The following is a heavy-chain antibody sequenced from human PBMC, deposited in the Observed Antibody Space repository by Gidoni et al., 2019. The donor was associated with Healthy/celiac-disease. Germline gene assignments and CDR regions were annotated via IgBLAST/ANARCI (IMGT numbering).Heavy chain of an antibody. CDR3: AKDSATVTTSYFDY. V-gene: IGHV3-30*18. Sequence: QVQLVESGGGVVQPGRSLRLSCAASGFTFSSYGMHWVRQAPGKGLEWVAVISYDGSNKYYADSVKGRFTISRDNSKNTLYLQMNSLRAEDTAVYYCAKDSATVTTSYFDYWGQGTLVTVSS. J-gene: IGHJ4*02. CDR1: GFTFSSYG. D-gene: IGHD4-17*01. CDR2: ISYDGSNK.